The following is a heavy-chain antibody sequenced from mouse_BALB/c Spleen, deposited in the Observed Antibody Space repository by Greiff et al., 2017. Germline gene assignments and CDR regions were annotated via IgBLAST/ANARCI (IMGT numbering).Heavy chain of an antibody. D-gene: IGHD2-4*01. J-gene: IGHJ2*01. Sequence: EVKVVESGPSLVKPSQTLSLTCSVTGDSITSGYWNWIRKFPGNKLEYMGYISYSGSTYYNPSLKSRISITRDTSKNQYYLQLNSVTTEDTATYYCARLDDYDQYYFDYWGQGTTLTVSS. CDR2: ISYSGST. V-gene: IGHV3-8*02. CDR3: ARLDDYDQYYFDY. CDR1: GDSITSGY.